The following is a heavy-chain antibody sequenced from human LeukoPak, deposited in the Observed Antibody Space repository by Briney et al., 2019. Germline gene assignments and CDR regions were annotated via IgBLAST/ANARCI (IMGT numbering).Heavy chain of an antibody. CDR3: AREGTSGTHLNWFDP. D-gene: IGHD1-1*01. Sequence: NPSETLSLTCTVSGGSISSYYWSWIRQPPGKGLEWIGHIYGSGSTNYNPSLKSRVTLSVDTSKNQFSLKLSSVTAADTAVYYCAREGTSGTHLNWFDPWGQGTLVTVSS. J-gene: IGHJ5*02. CDR1: GGSISSYY. V-gene: IGHV4-59*01. CDR2: IYGSGST.